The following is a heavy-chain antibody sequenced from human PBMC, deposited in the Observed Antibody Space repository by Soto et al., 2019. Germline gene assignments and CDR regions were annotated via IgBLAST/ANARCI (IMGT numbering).Heavy chain of an antibody. D-gene: IGHD5-12*01. CDR2: IYYSGTT. J-gene: IGHJ4*02. V-gene: IGHV4-39*01. CDR3: VRQPNRPMASDD. CDR1: GASISSPSYY. Sequence: SETLSLTCTVSGASISSPSYYWGWIRLSPGKGLEWLGSIYYSGTTHYNPSLKSRVSLSVDTSNMQFSLNLASVTAADTAVYFCVRQPNRPMASDDWGQGALVTVS.